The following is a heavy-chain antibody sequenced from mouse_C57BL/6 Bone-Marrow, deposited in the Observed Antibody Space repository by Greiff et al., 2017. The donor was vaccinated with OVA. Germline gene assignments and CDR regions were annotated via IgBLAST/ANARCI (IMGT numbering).Heavy chain of an antibody. J-gene: IGHJ2*01. Sequence: QVQLQQPGAELVKPGASVKMSCKASGYTFTSYWITWVKQRPGQGLEWIGDLYPGSGSNNYNEKFKSKATMPVDTFSSTAYMQRSSLTSEDSAVYYCARTGYYRSSSFYYWGQGTTLTVSS. V-gene: IGHV1-55*01. D-gene: IGHD1-1*01. CDR1: GYTFTSYW. CDR3: ARTGYYRSSSFYY. CDR2: LYPGSGSN.